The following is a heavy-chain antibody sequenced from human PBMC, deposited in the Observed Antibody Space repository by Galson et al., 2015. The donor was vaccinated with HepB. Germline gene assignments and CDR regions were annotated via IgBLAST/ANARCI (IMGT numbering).Heavy chain of an antibody. CDR3: ASLSILTGRDGRADAFDI. D-gene: IGHD3-9*01. CDR1: GYSFTSYW. CDR2: IDPSDSYT. J-gene: IGHJ3*02. V-gene: IGHV5-10-1*01. Sequence: QSGAEVKKPGESLRISCKGSGYSFTSYWISWVRQMPGKGLEWMGRIDPSDSYTNYSPSFQGHVTISADKSISTAYLQWSSLKASDTAMYYCASLSILTGRDGRADAFDIWGQGTMVTVSS.